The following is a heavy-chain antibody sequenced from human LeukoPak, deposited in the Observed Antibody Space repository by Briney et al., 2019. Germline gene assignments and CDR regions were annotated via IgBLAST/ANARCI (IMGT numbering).Heavy chain of an antibody. J-gene: IGHJ4*02. Sequence: ASVKVSCKASGYTFTGYYMHWVRQAPGQGLEWMGWINPNSGGTNYAQKFQGRVTMTRDTSISTAYMELSRLRSDDTAVYYCARDPYYDSSGYYPPRDYWGQGTLVTVSS. CDR3: ARDPYYDSSGYYPPRDY. CDR2: INPNSGGT. V-gene: IGHV1-2*02. CDR1: GYTFTGYY. D-gene: IGHD3-22*01.